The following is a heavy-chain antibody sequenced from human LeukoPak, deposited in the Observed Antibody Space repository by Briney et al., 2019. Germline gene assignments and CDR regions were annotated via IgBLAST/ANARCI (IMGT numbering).Heavy chain of an antibody. V-gene: IGHV1-18*01. D-gene: IGHD3-10*01. CDR3: ARDRLDYYYGSSFLDY. Sequence: ASVKVSCKASGYTFTSYGISWVRQAPGQGLEWMGWISAYNGNINYAQKLQGRVTMTTDTSTSTAYMELRSLRSDDTAVYYCARDRLDYYYGSSFLDYWGQGTLVTVSS. CDR1: GYTFTSYG. J-gene: IGHJ4*02. CDR2: ISAYNGNI.